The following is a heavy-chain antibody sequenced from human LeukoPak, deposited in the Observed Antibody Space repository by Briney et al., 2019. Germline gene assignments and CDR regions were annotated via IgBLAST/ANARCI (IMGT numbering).Heavy chain of an antibody. D-gene: IGHD2-2*01. Sequence: GASVKVSCKVSGYTLSELSMHWVRQAPGQGLEWMGWINPNSGGTNYAQKFQGRVTMTRDTSISTAYMELSRLRSDDTAVYYCASVGCSSTSCLYYYYYYGMDVWGQGTTVTVSS. J-gene: IGHJ6*02. CDR1: GYTLSELS. CDR3: ASVGCSSTSCLYYYYYYGMDV. CDR2: INPNSGGT. V-gene: IGHV1-2*02.